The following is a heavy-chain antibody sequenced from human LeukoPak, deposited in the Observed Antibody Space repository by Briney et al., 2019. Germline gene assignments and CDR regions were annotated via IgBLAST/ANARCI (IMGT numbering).Heavy chain of an antibody. V-gene: IGHV5-51*01. Sequence: HGESLKISCKASEYSFTDYWIVWVRQMPGKGLEWMGAIYPGDSDTRYSPSLDGQVTISADKSVSTTYLQWSSLQASDTAMYYCARPSSLYGGTSEDYWGQGTLVTVSS. CDR2: IYPGDSDT. CDR1: EYSFTDYW. D-gene: IGHD4-23*01. J-gene: IGHJ4*02. CDR3: ARPSSLYGGTSEDY.